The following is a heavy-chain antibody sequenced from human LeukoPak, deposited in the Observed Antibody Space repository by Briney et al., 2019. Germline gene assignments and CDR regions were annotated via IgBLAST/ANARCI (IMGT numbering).Heavy chain of an antibody. J-gene: IGHJ6*03. Sequence: GGSLRLSCAASGFTFSSYSMNWVRQAPGKELEWVSSISSSSSYIYYADSVKGRFTISRDNAKNSLYLQMNSLRAEDTAVYYCARVSVDSVYYYYMDVWGKGTTVTVSS. CDR1: GFTFSSYS. V-gene: IGHV3-21*01. D-gene: IGHD2-21*02. CDR2: ISSSSSYI. CDR3: ARVSVDSVYYYYMDV.